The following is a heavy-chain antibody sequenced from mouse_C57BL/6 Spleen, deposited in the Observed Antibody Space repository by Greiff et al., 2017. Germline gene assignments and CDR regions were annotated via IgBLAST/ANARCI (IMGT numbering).Heavy chain of an antibody. J-gene: IGHJ4*01. CDR3: ARETVEDAMDY. Sequence: EVQLVESGGGLVKPGGSLKLSCAASGFTFSDYGMHWVRQAPEKGLEWVAYISSGSSTIYYADTVKGRFTISRDNAKNTLFLQMPSLRSEDTAMYYCARETVEDAMDYWGQGTSVTVSS. CDR1: GFTFSDYG. V-gene: IGHV5-17*01. CDR2: ISSGSSTI.